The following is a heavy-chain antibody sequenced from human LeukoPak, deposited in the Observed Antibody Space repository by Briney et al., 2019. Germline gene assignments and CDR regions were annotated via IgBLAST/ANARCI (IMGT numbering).Heavy chain of an antibody. J-gene: IGHJ3*02. CDR1: GFTFDDFA. D-gene: IGHD1-14*01. V-gene: IGHV3-9*03. CDR2: ISWNSGAM. Sequence: PGGSLRLSCAASGFTFDDFAMHWVRQAPGKGLEWVSSISWNSGAMVYADSVKGRFTISRDNAKNSLYLQMNSLRAEEMALYYRAKNMRSSGRGTFDIWGQGTMVTVSS. CDR3: AKNMRSSGRGTFDI.